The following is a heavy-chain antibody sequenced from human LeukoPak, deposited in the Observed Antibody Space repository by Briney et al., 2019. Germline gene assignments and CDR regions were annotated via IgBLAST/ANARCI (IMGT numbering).Heavy chain of an antibody. CDR3: AKCILTGYYKGYMDV. J-gene: IGHJ6*03. CDR1: GFTFSSFG. D-gene: IGHD3-9*01. V-gene: IGHV3-23*01. Sequence: PGGSLRLSCAASGFTFSSFGTSWVRQAPGKGLDWVSAISGSGGSTYHADSVKGRFTISRDNSKNTLYLQMNSLRAEDTAVYYCAKCILTGYYKGYMDVWGKGTTVTISS. CDR2: ISGSGGST.